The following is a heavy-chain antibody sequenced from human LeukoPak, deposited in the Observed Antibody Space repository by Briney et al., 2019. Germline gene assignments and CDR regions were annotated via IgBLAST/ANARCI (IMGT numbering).Heavy chain of an antibody. CDR1: GYRFTTYW. V-gene: IGHV5-51*01. CDR3: ARLLRNIAAAVYYFDY. CDR2: IYPGDSET. Sequence: GESLKISCEASGYRFTTYWIGWVRQMPGKGLEWMGSIYPGDSETKYSPSFEGQATISADKSISTAYLQWSSLRASDTAMYYCARLLRNIAAAVYYFDYWGQGTLVTVSS. J-gene: IGHJ4*02. D-gene: IGHD6-13*01.